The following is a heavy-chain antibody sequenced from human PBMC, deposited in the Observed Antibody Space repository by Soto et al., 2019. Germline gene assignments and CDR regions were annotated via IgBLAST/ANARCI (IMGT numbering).Heavy chain of an antibody. D-gene: IGHD3-9*01. V-gene: IGHV4-30-2*01. Sequence: PSETLSLTCAVSGGSISGGGYSWSWIRQPPGKGLEWIGYIYHSGNTYYNPSLKSRVTISVDRSKNQFSLKLSSVTAADTAVYYDILTGYHQKYYFDYWGQGTLVTVSS. J-gene: IGHJ4*02. CDR2: IYHSGNT. CDR3: ILTGYHQKYYFDY. CDR1: GGSISGGGYS.